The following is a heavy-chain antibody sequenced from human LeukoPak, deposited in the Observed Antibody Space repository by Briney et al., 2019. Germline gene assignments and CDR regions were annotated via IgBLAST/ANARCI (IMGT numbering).Heavy chain of an antibody. J-gene: IGHJ4*02. CDR3: ARQRGYGDYLR. CDR1: GFTFSSYW. V-gene: IGHV3-33*08. CDR2: IWYDGSNK. D-gene: IGHD4-17*01. Sequence: PGGSLRLSCAASGFTFSSYWMSWVRQAPGKGLEWVAVIWYDGSNKYYADSVKGRFTISRDNSKNTLYLQMNSLRAEDTAVYYCARQRGYGDYLRWGQGTLVTVSS.